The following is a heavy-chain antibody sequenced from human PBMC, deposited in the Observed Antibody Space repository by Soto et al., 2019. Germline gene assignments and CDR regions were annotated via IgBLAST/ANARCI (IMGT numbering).Heavy chain of an antibody. D-gene: IGHD3-22*01. CDR1: GFTFSSYV. CDR2: ISTSGAAT. J-gene: IGHJ4*02. V-gene: IGHV3-23*01. CDR3: AKGGTMSCFDY. Sequence: GGSLRLSCAASGFTFSSYVMSWVRQAPGKGLEWVSGISTSGAATYDADSVKGRFTISRDNSKSTLYLQMNSLRDEDTAVYYCAKGGTMSCFDYWGQGALVTVSS.